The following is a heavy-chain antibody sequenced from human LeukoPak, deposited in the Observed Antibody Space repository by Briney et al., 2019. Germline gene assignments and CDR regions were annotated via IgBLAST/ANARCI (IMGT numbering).Heavy chain of an antibody. V-gene: IGHV4-34*01. D-gene: IGHD4-11*01. CDR3: ARGRCYSNYDY. Sequence: PSETLSLTCAVYGGSFSGYYWSWIRQPPGKGLEWIGEINHSGSTNYNPSLKSRVTISVDTSKNQFSLKLSSVTAADTAVYYCARGRCYSNYDYWGQGTLVTVSS. J-gene: IGHJ4*02. CDR2: INHSGST. CDR1: GGSFSGYY.